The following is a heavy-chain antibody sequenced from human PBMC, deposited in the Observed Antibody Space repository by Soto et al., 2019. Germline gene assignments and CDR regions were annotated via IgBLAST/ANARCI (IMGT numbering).Heavy chain of an antibody. Sequence: QVQLEQSGAEVKKPGASVKVSCKTSGYTFTSYTLHWVRQAPGQGLEWMGWINAGNGREKYSQRFQDRVSLSTDKAATTAYMELTSLRSEDTAMYFCARGGGWVGEASFDSWGQGTLVTVSS. V-gene: IGHV1-3*01. CDR3: ARGGGWVGEASFDS. CDR1: GYTFTSYT. D-gene: IGHD3-10*01. J-gene: IGHJ4*02. CDR2: INAGNGRE.